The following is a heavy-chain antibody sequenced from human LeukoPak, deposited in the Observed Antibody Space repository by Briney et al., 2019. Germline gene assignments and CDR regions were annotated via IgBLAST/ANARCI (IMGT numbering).Heavy chain of an antibody. V-gene: IGHV4-59*08. CDR1: GGSISSYY. CDR2: ISDIGSI. CDR3: AGHHPRNTVDF. J-gene: IGHJ4*02. D-gene: IGHD2/OR15-2a*01. Sequence: PSETLSLTCTVSGGSISSYYWSWIRQPPGKGLEWIAYISDIGSINYNPSLKSRVTISLDTSKNQFSMKLSSVTAADTAVYYCAGHHPRNTVDFWGQGTLVTVSS.